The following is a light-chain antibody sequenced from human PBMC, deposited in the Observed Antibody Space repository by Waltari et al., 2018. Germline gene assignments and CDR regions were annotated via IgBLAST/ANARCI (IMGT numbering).Light chain of an antibody. CDR3: QTGGHGTWV. CDR1: SGHSSNI. J-gene: IGLJ3*02. Sequence: QLVLTQSPSASASLGASVKLTCPLSSGHSSNIIAWHQQQPDKGPRYLMKVNSDGSHSKGDEIPDRFSGSSSGAERYLTISSLQSEDEADYYCQTGGHGTWVFGGGTKLTVL. CDR2: VNSDGSH. V-gene: IGLV4-69*01.